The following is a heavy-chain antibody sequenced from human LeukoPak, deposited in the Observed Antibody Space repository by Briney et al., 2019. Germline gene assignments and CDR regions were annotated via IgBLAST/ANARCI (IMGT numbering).Heavy chain of an antibody. CDR1: GFPFNAYW. Sequence: GGSLRLSCAASGFPFNAYWMTWVRQAPGKGLEWVANIRQDGDTKYYVDSVKGRFTISRDNAMDSLYLQMNSLRAEDTAIYYCARSLPYGTTWYGRSDFWGQGTLVTVSS. V-gene: IGHV3-7*03. CDR3: ARSLPYGTTWYGRSDF. J-gene: IGHJ4*02. CDR2: IRQDGDTK. D-gene: IGHD6-13*01.